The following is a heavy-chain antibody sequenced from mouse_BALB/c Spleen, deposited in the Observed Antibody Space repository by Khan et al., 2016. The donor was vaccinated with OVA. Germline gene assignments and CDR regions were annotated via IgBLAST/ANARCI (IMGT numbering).Heavy chain of an antibody. Sequence: QIQLVQSGPELKKPGETVKISCKASGYTFTNYGMNWVKQAPGKGLKWMGWINTYTGEPTYADDFKGRFAFSLETSASTAYLQINNLKHEDTATXFCASANDNYSFTYWGQGTLVTVSS. CDR3: ASANDNYSFTY. D-gene: IGHD2-1*01. CDR1: GYTFTNYG. CDR2: INTYTGEP. V-gene: IGHV9-3-1*01. J-gene: IGHJ3*01.